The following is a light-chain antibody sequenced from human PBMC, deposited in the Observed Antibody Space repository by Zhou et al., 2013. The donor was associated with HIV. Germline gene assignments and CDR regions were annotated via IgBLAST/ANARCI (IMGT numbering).Light chain of an antibody. CDR3: QQYNDWPPT. Sequence: ELVMTQSPATLSMSPGERATLSCRASQSINSNLAWYQQKPGQAPRLLIYGASTRAAGIPARFSGSGSGTEFTLTISSMQSEDFAVYSCQQYNDWPPTFGQGTKVEIK. V-gene: IGKV3-15*01. CDR2: GAS. J-gene: IGKJ1*01. CDR1: QSINSN.